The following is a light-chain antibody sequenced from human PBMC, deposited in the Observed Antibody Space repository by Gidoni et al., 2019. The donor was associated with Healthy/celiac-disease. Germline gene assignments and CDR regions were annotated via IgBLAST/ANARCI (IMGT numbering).Light chain of an antibody. J-gene: IGKJ4*01. CDR3: QQHSNLRT. Sequence: EIVLTQSPATLSLSPGERATLSCRASQSVSSYLALYQQKPSQAPRLLIHDASNMATGIPARFSGSGSGTDFTLTISSLEPEDFAVYYCQQHSNLRTFGGGTKVEIK. CDR2: DAS. V-gene: IGKV3-11*01. CDR1: QSVSSY.